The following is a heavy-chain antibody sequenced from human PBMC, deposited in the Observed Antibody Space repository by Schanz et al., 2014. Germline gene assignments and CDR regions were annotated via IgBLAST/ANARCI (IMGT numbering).Heavy chain of an antibody. D-gene: IGHD1-26*01. CDR1: GFTFSTYA. CDR3: ARNRGSGGQNWYFDL. V-gene: IGHV3-23*01. Sequence: EMQLLESGGGLIQPGGSLRLSCLASGFTFSTYAMAWVRQAPGKGLEWVSAINTGVNTYYADSVKGRFTISRDNSKNSLFLQLNSLRADDTAVYYCARNRGSGGQNWYFDLWGRGTLVTVSS. CDR2: INTGVNT. J-gene: IGHJ2*01.